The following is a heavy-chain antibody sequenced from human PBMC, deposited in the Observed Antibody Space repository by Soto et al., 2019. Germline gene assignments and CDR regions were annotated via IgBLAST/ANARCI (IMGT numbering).Heavy chain of an antibody. CDR2: IHYSGSI. V-gene: IGHV4-30-4*08. Sequence: SETLSLTCTVSGGSISYEYYHWTWIRQSPGKGLEWIGYIHYSGSIIYNPSFKSRVTISVDTSKNQFSLQLSSVTAADTAVYFCAREDDGGDRDYYGLDVWGQGTTVNVS. CDR1: GGSISYEYYH. CDR3: AREDDGGDRDYYGLDV. J-gene: IGHJ6*02. D-gene: IGHD2-21*02.